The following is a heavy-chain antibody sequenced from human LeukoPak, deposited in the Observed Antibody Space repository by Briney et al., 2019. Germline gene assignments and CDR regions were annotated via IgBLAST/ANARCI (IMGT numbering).Heavy chain of an antibody. Sequence: GGSLRLSCAASGFTFDDYAMHWVRQAPGKGLEWVLGISWNSGSIGYADSVKGRFTISRDNAKNSLYLQMNSLRAEDTALYYCAKDIISALRVAAFDIWGQGTMVTVSS. D-gene: IGHD2-8*02. CDR1: GFTFDDYA. CDR2: ISWNSGSI. CDR3: AKDIISALRVAAFDI. V-gene: IGHV3-9*01. J-gene: IGHJ3*02.